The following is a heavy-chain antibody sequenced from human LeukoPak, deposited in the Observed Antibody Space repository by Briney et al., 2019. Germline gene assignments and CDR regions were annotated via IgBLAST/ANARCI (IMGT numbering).Heavy chain of an antibody. CDR3: ARGAAGRPYYFDY. Sequence: ASVKVSCKASGYTFTAYYMHWVRQAPGQRLEWMGWVNPNSGGTNYAQKFQDRVTMTRDTSISTAYMELHRLRSDDTAVYYCARGAAGRPYYFDYWGQGTLVTVSS. CDR2: VNPNSGGT. D-gene: IGHD1-26*01. J-gene: IGHJ4*02. CDR1: GYTFTAYY. V-gene: IGHV1-2*02.